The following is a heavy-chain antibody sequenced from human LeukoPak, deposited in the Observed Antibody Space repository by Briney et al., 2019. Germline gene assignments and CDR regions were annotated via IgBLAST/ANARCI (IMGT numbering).Heavy chain of an antibody. D-gene: IGHD3-22*01. Sequence: PSETLSLTCTVSGGSISSYYWSWIRQPPGKGLEWIGYIYYSGSTNYNPSLKSRVTISVDTSKNQFSLKLSSVTAADTAVYYCARDNRPSSGYRYYYYGMDVWGQGTTVTVSS. CDR3: ARDNRPSSGYRYYYYGMDV. V-gene: IGHV4-59*01. CDR2: IYYSGST. J-gene: IGHJ6*02. CDR1: GGSISSYY.